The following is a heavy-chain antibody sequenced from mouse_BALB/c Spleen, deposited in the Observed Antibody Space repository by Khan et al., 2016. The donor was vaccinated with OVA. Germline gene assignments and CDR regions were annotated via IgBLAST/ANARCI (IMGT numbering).Heavy chain of an antibody. J-gene: IGHJ2*01. CDR3: ARNREPDYFDY. Sequence: VELVESGPGLVAPSQSLSITCTVSGFSLTSHGVHWVRQPPGKGLEWLGVIWAGGSTNYNSALISRMTISKDSSKTQVFLKMNSLQTDDTAMYYCARNREPDYFDYWGQGTTLTVSS. V-gene: IGHV2-9*02. CDR2: IWAGGST. CDR1: GFSLTSHG.